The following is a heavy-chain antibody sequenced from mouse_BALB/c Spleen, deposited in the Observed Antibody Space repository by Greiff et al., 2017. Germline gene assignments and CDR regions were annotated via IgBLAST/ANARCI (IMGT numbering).Heavy chain of an antibody. J-gene: IGHJ4*01. CDR3: ARARGTGMDY. V-gene: IGHV1S56*01. CDR2: IYPGNVNT. Sequence: QVQLQQSGPELVKPGASVRISCKASGYTFTSYYIYWVKQRPGQGLEWIGWIYPGNVNTKYNEKFKGKATLTADKSSSTAYMQLSSLTSEDSAVYFCARARGTGMDYWGQGTSVTVSS. D-gene: IGHD4-1*01. CDR1: GYTFTSYY.